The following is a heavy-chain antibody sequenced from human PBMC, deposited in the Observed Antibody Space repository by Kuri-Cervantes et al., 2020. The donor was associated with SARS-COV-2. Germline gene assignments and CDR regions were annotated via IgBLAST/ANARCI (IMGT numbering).Heavy chain of an antibody. V-gene: IGHV3-48*03. CDR2: ISSSGSTI. CDR1: GFTFSSYE. Sequence: GGSLRLSCAASGFTFSSYEMNWVRQAPGKGPEWVSYISSSGSTIYYADSVKGRFTISRDNAKNSLYLQMNSLRAEDTAVYYCARGTVLPLWFGEVVGGYFDYWGQGTLVTVSS. J-gene: IGHJ4*02. D-gene: IGHD3-10*01. CDR3: ARGTVLPLWFGEVVGGYFDY.